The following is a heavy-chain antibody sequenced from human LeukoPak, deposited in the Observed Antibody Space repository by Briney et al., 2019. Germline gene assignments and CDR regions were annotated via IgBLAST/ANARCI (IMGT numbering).Heavy chain of an antibody. CDR1: GFTFSSHA. V-gene: IGHV3-64*01. CDR3: ARDLDLAFDI. J-gene: IGHJ3*02. D-gene: IGHD3/OR15-3a*01. Sequence: GGSLRLSCAASGFTFSSHAMHWVRQAPGKGLEYVSAISSNGGSTYYANSVKGRFTISRDNSKNTLYLQMGSLRAEDMAVYYCARDLDLAFDIWGQGTMVTVSS. CDR2: ISSNGGST.